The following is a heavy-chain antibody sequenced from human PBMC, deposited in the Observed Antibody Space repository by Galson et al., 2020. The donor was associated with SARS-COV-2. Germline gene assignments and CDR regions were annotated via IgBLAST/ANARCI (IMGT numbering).Heavy chain of an antibody. CDR3: ARVGYSYGHWGWFDP. CDR1: GFTVSSNY. Sequence: GESLKISCAASGFTVSSNYMSWVRQAPGKGLEWVSVIYSGGSTYYADSVKGRFTISRDNSKNTLYLQMNSLRAEDTAVYYCARVGYSYGHWGWFDPWGQGTLVTVSS. J-gene: IGHJ5*02. V-gene: IGHV3-66*01. D-gene: IGHD5-18*01. CDR2: IYSGGST.